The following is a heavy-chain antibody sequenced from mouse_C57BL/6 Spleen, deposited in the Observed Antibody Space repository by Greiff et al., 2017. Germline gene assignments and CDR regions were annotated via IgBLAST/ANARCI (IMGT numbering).Heavy chain of an antibody. V-gene: IGHV1-72*01. Sequence: QVQLQQPGAELVKPGASVKLSCKASGYTFTSYWMHWVKQRPGRGLEWSGRIDPNSGGTKYNEKFKSKATLTVDKPSSTAYMQLSSLTSEDSAVYYCARYDYDEHWYFDVWGTGTTVTVSS. CDR3: ARYDYDEHWYFDV. D-gene: IGHD2-4*01. CDR1: GYTFTSYW. J-gene: IGHJ1*03. CDR2: IDPNSGGT.